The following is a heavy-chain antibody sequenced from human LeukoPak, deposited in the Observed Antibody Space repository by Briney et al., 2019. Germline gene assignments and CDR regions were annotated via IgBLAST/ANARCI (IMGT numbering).Heavy chain of an antibody. V-gene: IGHV3-48*01. J-gene: IGHJ5*02. D-gene: IGHD6-13*01. CDR1: GFTFSSYS. CDR3: ARDLTSIAAADWFDP. Sequence: GGSLRLSCAASGFTFSSYSMNWVRQAPGKGLEWVSYISSSSSTIYYADSVKGRFTISRDNAKNSLYLQMNSLRAEDTAVYYCARDLTSIAAADWFDPWGQGTLVTVSP. CDR2: ISSSSSTI.